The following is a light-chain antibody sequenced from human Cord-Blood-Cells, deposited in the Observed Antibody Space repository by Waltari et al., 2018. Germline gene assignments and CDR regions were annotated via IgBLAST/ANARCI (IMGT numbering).Light chain of an antibody. CDR1: QSVSSY. V-gene: IGKV3-11*01. J-gene: IGKJ4*01. CDR2: DAS. CDR3: QQRSNWPPAT. Sequence: EIVLTQSPATLSLSPGERATLSCRASQSVSSYLAWYQQKPGQAPRLLIYDASNRATGIPARFSVSVSGTDFTLTISSLEPEDFAVYYCQQRSNWPPATFGGGTKVEIK.